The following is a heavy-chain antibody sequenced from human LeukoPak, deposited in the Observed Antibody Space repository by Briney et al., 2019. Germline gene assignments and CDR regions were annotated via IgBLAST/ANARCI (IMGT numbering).Heavy chain of an antibody. CDR3: ARSPAHDGGMDV. D-gene: IGHD3-3*01. V-gene: IGHV1-8*01. J-gene: IGHJ6*02. CDR1: GYTFTSYD. CDR2: MNPNSGNT. Sequence: ASVKVSCKASGYTFTSYDINWVRQATGQGLEWMGWMNPNSGNTGYAQKFQGRVTMTRNTSISTAYMELSSLRSEDTAVYYCARSPAHDGGMDVWGQGTTVTVSS.